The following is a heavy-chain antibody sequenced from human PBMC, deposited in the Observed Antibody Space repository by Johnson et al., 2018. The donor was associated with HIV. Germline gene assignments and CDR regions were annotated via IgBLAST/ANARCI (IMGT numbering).Heavy chain of an antibody. CDR2: ISYDGSNK. V-gene: IGHV3-30*03. D-gene: IGHD6-13*01. CDR1: GFTFSTYG. CDR3: GSVGSSSADH. J-gene: IGHJ3*01. Sequence: VQLVESGGGVVQPGRSLRLSCAASGFTFSTYGMHGVRQAPGKGLEWVAVISYDGSNKYYADSVKGRFTISRDNTTNSLYLQMNSRRAEDTALCYCGSVGSSSADHWGQGTMVTVSS.